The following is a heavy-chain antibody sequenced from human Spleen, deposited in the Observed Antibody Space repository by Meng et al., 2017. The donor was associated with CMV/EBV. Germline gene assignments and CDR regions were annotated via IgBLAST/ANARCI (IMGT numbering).Heavy chain of an antibody. Sequence: GESLKISCAASGFTFSDYYMSWIRQAPGKGLEWVSYISSTGSTIYYADSVKGRFTISRDNAKNSLYLQMNSLRAEDTAVYYCARDRGSGWYYFDYWGQGTLVTVSS. J-gene: IGHJ4*02. CDR2: ISSTGSTI. D-gene: IGHD6-19*01. CDR3: ARDRGSGWYYFDY. CDR1: GFTFSDYY. V-gene: IGHV3-11*01.